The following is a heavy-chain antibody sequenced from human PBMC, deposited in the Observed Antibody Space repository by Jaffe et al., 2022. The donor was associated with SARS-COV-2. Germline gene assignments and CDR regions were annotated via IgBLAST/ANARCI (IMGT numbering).Heavy chain of an antibody. CDR3: ARDRGRHYFRSGSDRSMDV. J-gene: IGHJ6*02. D-gene: IGHD3-9*01. V-gene: IGHV3-33*01. Sequence: QVQLVESGGGVVQPGRSLRLSCAASRFTFSSYGMHWVRQAPGKGLEWVAVIWSDGSNKFYADSVKGRFTISRDNSKNTLYLQMNSLRAEDTAVYYCARDRGRHYFRSGSDRSMDVWGQGTTVTVSS. CDR2: IWSDGSNK. CDR1: RFTFSSYG.